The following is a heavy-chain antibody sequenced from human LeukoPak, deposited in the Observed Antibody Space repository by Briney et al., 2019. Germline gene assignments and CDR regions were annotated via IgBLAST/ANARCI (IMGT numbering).Heavy chain of an antibody. CDR2: IYYSGST. CDR3: AREMGVVTAHGIDV. D-gene: IGHD4-23*01. V-gene: IGHV4-39*02. Sequence: SETLSLSCIVSGGSISSISSNNYHWGGIRQPPGKGLEGIGSIYYSGSTYYNPSLKSRVTISVDTSKNQFSLKLSSVTAADTALYYCAREMGVVTAHGIDVWGQGITVTVSS. CDR1: GGSISSISSNNYH. J-gene: IGHJ6*02.